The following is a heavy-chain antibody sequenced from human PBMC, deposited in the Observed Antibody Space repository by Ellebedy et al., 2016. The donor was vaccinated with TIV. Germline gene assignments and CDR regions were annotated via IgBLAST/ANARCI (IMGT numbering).Heavy chain of an antibody. D-gene: IGHD6-19*01. Sequence: AASVKVSCKASGYTFTGYYMHWVRQAPGQGLEWMGWINPNSGCTNYAQKFQGRVTMTWDTSISTAYKELSRLRSDDTAVYYCAREGKSGWYVYVMDVWGQGTTVTVSS. CDR2: INPNSGCT. J-gene: IGHJ6*02. CDR3: AREGKSGWYVYVMDV. V-gene: IGHV1-2*02. CDR1: GYTFTGYY.